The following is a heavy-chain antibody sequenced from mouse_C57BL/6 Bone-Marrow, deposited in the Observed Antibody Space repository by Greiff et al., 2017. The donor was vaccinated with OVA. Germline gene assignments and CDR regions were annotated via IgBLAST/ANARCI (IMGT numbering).Heavy chain of an antibody. CDR3: ARNGDTVVAPFDY. Sequence: QVQLQQPGAELVRPGSSVKLSCKASGYTFTSYWMHWVKQRPIQGLEWIGNIDPSDSETHYNQKFKGKATLTVDTSSSTAYMQLSSLTSEDSAVYYCARNGDTVVAPFDYWGQGTTLTVSS. D-gene: IGHD1-1*01. CDR2: IDPSDSET. V-gene: IGHV1-52*01. J-gene: IGHJ2*01. CDR1: GYTFTSYW.